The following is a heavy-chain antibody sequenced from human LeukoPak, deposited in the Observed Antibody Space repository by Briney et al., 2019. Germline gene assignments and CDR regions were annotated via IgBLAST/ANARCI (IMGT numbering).Heavy chain of an antibody. CDR2: IYYSGST. CDR3: ARGEKD. Sequence: SETLSLTCTVSGGSSSGSNYYWGWIRQPPGKGLEWIGRIYYSGSTYYNPSLESRVTISLDMSKKQFSLNLRSVTAADTAVYYCARGEKDWGQGTLVTVS. D-gene: IGHD5-24*01. CDR1: GGSSSGSNYY. J-gene: IGHJ4*02. V-gene: IGHV4-39*07.